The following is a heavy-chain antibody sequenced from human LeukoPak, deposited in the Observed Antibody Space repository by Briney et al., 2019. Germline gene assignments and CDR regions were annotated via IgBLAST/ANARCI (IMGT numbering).Heavy chain of an antibody. CDR2: IYYSGST. V-gene: IGHV4-39*01. CDR1: GGSISGGSYY. J-gene: IGHJ3*02. D-gene: IGHD4-17*01. Sequence: PSETLSLTCTVSGGSISGGSYYWGWIRQPPGKGLEWIGSIYYSGSTYYNPSLKSRVTISVDTSKNQFSLKLSSVTAADTAVYYCARHGSHRYHGDYVVRGAFDIWGQGTMVTVSS. CDR3: ARHGSHRYHGDYVVRGAFDI.